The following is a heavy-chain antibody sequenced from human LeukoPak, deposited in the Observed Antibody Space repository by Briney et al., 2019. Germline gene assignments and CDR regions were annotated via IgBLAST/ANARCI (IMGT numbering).Heavy chain of an antibody. D-gene: IGHD3-10*01. J-gene: IGHJ6*02. CDR3: ARGDYYGSGSYYKDYYYGMDV. CDR1: GFTFSSYA. Sequence: GGSLRVSCAASGFTFSSYAMSWVRQAPGNGLEWVSAISGSGGSTYYADSVKGRFTISRDNSKNTLYLQMNSLRAEDTAVYYCARGDYYGSGSYYKDYYYGMDVWGQGTTVTVSS. V-gene: IGHV3-23*01. CDR2: ISGSGGST.